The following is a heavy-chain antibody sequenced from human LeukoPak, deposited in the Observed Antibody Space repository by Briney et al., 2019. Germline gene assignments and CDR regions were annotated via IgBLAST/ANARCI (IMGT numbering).Heavy chain of an antibody. CDR3: ARSITMVRGVWNWFDR. CDR1: GGTFSSYA. D-gene: IGHD3-10*01. CDR2: IIPIFGTA. V-gene: IGHV1-69*06. J-gene: IGHJ5*02. Sequence: GASVKVSCTASGGTFSSYAISWVRQAPGQGLEWMGGIIPIFGTANYAQKFQGRVTITADKSTSAAYMELSSLRSEDTAVYYCARSITMVRGVWNWFDRWGQGTLVTVSS.